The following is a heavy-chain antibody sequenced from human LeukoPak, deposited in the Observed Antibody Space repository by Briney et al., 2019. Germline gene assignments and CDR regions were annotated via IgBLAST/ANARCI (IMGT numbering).Heavy chain of an antibody. D-gene: IGHD3-16*01. CDR3: ARQTLGESRPFDY. V-gene: IGHV5-51*01. Sequence: GASLQISCKASGYNFNTYWIGWVRQMPGKGLEWMGIIYPGDSDTRYSPSFQGQVTFSVDKSINTAYLQWSGLQASDTAMYYCARQTLGESRPFDYWGQGTLVTVSS. CDR1: GYNFNTYW. J-gene: IGHJ4*02. CDR2: IYPGDSDT.